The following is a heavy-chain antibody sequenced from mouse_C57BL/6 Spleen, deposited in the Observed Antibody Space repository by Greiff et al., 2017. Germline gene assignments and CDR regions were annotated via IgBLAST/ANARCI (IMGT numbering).Heavy chain of an antibody. D-gene: IGHD2-4*01. Sequence: VQRVESGAELARPGASVKLSCKASGYTFTSYGISWVKQRTGQGLEWIGEIYPRSGNTYYNEKFKGKATLTADKSSSTAYMELRSLTSEDSAVYFCARGDSYDYDGGRVFAYWGQGTLVTVSA. J-gene: IGHJ3*01. CDR2: IYPRSGNT. V-gene: IGHV1-81*01. CDR3: ARGDSYDYDGGRVFAY. CDR1: GYTFTSYG.